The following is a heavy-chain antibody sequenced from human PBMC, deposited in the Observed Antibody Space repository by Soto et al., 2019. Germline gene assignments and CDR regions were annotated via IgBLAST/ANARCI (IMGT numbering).Heavy chain of an antibody. CDR3: ARSYSSGWSEGYY. V-gene: IGHV1-69*13. Sequence: AAVKVSCKASGGTFSSYAISWVRQAPGQGLEWMGGIIPISGTANYAQKFQGRVTITADESTSTAYMELSSLRSEDTAVYYCARSYSSGWSEGYYWGQGTLVTVSS. J-gene: IGHJ4*02. CDR1: GGTFSSYA. CDR2: IIPISGTA. D-gene: IGHD6-19*01.